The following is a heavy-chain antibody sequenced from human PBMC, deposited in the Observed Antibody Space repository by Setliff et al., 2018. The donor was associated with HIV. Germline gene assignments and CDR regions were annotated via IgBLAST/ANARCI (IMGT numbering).Heavy chain of an antibody. V-gene: IGHV4-59*11. D-gene: IGHD6-19*01. CDR1: GASISSHY. J-gene: IGHJ6*03. CDR3: ARVPSSGWYGGHHYMDV. Sequence: PSETLSLTCTVSGASISSHYWTWIRQPPGKGLEWIGNIHYTGSTNYNLSLKSRVTISGDSSKKQFSLVLSSVTAADTAVYYCARVPSSGWYGGHHYMDVWGKGATVTVSS. CDR2: IHYTGST.